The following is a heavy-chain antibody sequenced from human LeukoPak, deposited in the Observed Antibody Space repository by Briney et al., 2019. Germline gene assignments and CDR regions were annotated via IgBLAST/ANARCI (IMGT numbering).Heavy chain of an antibody. J-gene: IGHJ4*02. Sequence: SETLSLTCTVSGGSISSSSYYWGWIRQPPGKGLEWIGSIYYSGSTYYNPSLKSRVTISVDTSKNQFSLKLSSVTAADTAVYYCARLSSERGAKTTEHFDYWGQGTLVTVSS. CDR1: GGSISSSSYY. CDR3: ARLSSERGAKTTEHFDY. V-gene: IGHV4-39*01. D-gene: IGHD1-14*01. CDR2: IYYSGST.